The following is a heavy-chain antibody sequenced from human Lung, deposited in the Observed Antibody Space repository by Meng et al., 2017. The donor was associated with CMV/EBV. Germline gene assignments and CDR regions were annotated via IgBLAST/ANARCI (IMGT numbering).Heavy chain of an antibody. Sequence: ASVXVSXXASGYTFTTYGISWVRQAPGQGLEWMGWISTYNDNTNYAENLRGRVTMTTDTSTSTAYMELRSLTSDDTAVYYCARDPTDSGGWDEGSDYWGQGXLVTVSS. CDR2: ISTYNDNT. J-gene: IGHJ4*02. D-gene: IGHD6-19*01. CDR1: GYTFTTYG. V-gene: IGHV1-18*01. CDR3: ARDPTDSGGWDEGSDY.